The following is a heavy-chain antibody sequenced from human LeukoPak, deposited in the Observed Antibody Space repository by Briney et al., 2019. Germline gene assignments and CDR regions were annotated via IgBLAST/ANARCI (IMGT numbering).Heavy chain of an antibody. CDR3: ARDARYDSWSIDY. V-gene: IGHV1-2*02. Sequence: ASVKVSCKASGYTFTGYYMHWVRQAPGQGLEWMGWINPNSGGTNYAQKFQGRVTMTRDTSISTAYLELSRLRSDDTAVYYCARDARYDSWSIDYWGQGTLVTVSS. J-gene: IGHJ4*02. CDR1: GYTFTGYY. D-gene: IGHD6-13*01. CDR2: INPNSGGT.